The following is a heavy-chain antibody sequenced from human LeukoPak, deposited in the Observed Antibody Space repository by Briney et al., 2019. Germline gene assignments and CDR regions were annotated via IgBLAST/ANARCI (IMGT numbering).Heavy chain of an antibody. D-gene: IGHD1-26*01. CDR2: INHSGST. CDR1: GGSFSGYY. Sequence: SETLSLTCAVYGGSFSGYYWSWIRQPPGKGLEWIGEINHSGSTNYNPSLKSRVTISVDTSKNQFSLRLNSVTAADTAMYYCAKSGGYGLIDYWGQGTRVTVSS. J-gene: IGHJ4*02. V-gene: IGHV4-34*01. CDR3: AKSGGYGLIDY.